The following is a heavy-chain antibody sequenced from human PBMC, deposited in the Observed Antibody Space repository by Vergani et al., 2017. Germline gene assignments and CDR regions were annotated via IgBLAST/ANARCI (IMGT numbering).Heavy chain of an antibody. CDR2: ISRSSSTI. CDR3: ARDLSYSTAWPFFDS. V-gene: IGHV3-48*04. CDR1: GFTFRNYA. Sequence: EVQLLESGGGLAQPGGSLRLSCAASGFTFRNYAMTWVRQAPGKGLEWVSYISRSSSTIYYADSVKGRFTISRDSSKTLYLQMDSLRVEDTAMYFCARDLSYSTAWPFFDSRGQGSLVGVCS. D-gene: IGHD4-11*01. J-gene: IGHJ4*02.